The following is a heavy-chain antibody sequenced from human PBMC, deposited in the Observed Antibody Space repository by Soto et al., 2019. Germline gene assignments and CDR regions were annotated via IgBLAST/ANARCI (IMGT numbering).Heavy chain of an antibody. J-gene: IGHJ4*02. V-gene: IGHV4-59*08. CDR2: IYSSGST. D-gene: IGHD6-13*01. CDR1: GGSISSYY. Sequence: SETLSLTCTVSGGSISSYYWSWIRQPPGKGLEWIGYIYSSGSTNYNPSLKSRVTISVDTSKNQFSLKPSSVTAADTAVYYCARNGGSTWYYFDSWGQGTVVTVSS. CDR3: ARNGGSTWYYFDS.